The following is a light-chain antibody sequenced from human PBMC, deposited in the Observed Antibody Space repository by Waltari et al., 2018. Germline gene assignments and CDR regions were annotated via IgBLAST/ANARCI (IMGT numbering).Light chain of an antibody. J-gene: IGLJ7*01. CDR2: RSD. Sequence: QSALTQPPAASGTPGQRLIISCSGSGSNIGTNFVYWYQQFPGTAPKLLIYRSDRRASGVPDLCYGPKSGSSASLAISGLQSEDESLYECAAWDDSLSAVVFGGGSQVTVL. CDR3: AAWDDSLSAVV. CDR1: GSNIGTNF. V-gene: IGLV1-47*01.